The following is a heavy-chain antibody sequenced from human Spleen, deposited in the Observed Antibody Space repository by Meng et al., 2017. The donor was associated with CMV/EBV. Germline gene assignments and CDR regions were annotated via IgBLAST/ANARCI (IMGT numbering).Heavy chain of an antibody. CDR1: GYTFISYG. D-gene: IGHD3-3*01. Sequence: ASVKVSCKASGYTFISYGISWVRQAPGQGLEWMGWISAYNGNTNYAQKLQGRVTMTTDTSTSTAYMELRSLRSDDTAVYYCARAGVLRFLEWPSGGMDVWGQGTTVTVSS. CDR3: ARAGVLRFLEWPSGGMDV. CDR2: ISAYNGNT. J-gene: IGHJ6*02. V-gene: IGHV1-18*01.